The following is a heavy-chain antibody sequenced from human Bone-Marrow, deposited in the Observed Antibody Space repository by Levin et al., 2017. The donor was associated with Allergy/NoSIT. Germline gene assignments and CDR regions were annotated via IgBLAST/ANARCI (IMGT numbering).Heavy chain of an antibody. J-gene: IGHJ6*02. Sequence: GESLKISCRGSGFDFNTHDMNWVRQAPGQGLEWVSSISGNSHYVYYADSVKGRFSISRDNAKNSMFLHMNSLRVEDTAVYYCARSQGRSGWSYYDYGRDVRGRGTTLTVSS. D-gene: IGHD6-19*01. CDR1: GFDFNTHD. CDR3: ARSQGRSGWSYYDYGRDV. CDR2: ISGNSHYV. V-gene: IGHV3-21*06.